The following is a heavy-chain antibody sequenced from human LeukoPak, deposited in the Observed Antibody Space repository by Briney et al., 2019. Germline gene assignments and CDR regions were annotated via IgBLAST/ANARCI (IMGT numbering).Heavy chain of an antibody. CDR3: ASGACSRTSCYSLDY. Sequence: SVKVSCKASGGTFSNHAISWVRQAPGQGLEWMGGIIPIFDSAGYARKFQDRITNIADGSTNTAYMELYSLRPEDTAVYYCASGACSRTSCYSLDYWGQGTLVTVPS. D-gene: IGHD2-2*01. V-gene: IGHV1-69*13. CDR2: IIPIFDSA. CDR1: GGTFSNHA. J-gene: IGHJ4*02.